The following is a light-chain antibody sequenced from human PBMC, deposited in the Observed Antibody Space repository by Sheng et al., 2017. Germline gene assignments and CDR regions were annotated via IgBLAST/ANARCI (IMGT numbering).Light chain of an antibody. V-gene: IGKV1-5*03. CDR2: KAS. Sequence: DIQMTQSPSTLSASVGDRVIITCRASQNINSWLAWYQQKPGRAPKLLIYKASILESGVPSRFSGSGSGTEFTLTISSLQPDDFATYYCQQYYSSSFFGQGTKVEIK. CDR3: QQYYSSSF. CDR1: QNINSW. J-gene: IGKJ1*01.